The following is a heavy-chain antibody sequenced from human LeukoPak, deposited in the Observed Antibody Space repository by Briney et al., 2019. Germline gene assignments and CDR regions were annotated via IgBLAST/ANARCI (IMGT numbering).Heavy chain of an antibody. J-gene: IGHJ5*02. CDR1: GGSISTYY. CDR2: IYHSGST. Sequence: SETLSLTCTVSGGSISTYYWNWIRQPPGKGLEWIGYIYHSGSTNYNPSLKSRVTISVDTSKNQFSLKLSSVTAADTAVYYCARGRGWYAHWGQGTLVTVSS. CDR3: ARGRGWYAH. V-gene: IGHV4-59*12.